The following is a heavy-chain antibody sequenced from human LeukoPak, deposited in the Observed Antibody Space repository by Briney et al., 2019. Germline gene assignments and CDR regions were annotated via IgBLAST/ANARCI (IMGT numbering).Heavy chain of an antibody. D-gene: IGHD2-15*01. Sequence: GTSVKVSCKASGFTFTSSAVQWVRQASGQRLEWIGWIVVGSGNTNYAQKFQERVTITRDMSTSTAYMELSSLRSEDTAVYYCARNSLYCSGGSCYYGMDVWGQGTTVTVSS. J-gene: IGHJ6*02. CDR2: IVVGSGNT. CDR3: ARNSLYCSGGSCYYGMDV. CDR1: GFTFTSSA. V-gene: IGHV1-58*01.